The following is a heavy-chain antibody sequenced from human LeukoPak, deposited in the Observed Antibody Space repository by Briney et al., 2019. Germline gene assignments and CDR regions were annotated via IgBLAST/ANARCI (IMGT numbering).Heavy chain of an antibody. D-gene: IGHD1-1*01. CDR1: GGSISNYY. V-gene: IGHV4-4*07. CDR3: ARSTTGTSPDY. CDR2: IYTSGST. Sequence: PSETPSLTCTVSGGSISNYYWSWIRQPAGKGLEWIGRIYTSGSTNYNPSLKSRVTLSVDTSKNQFSLKLSSVTAADTAVYYCARSTTGTSPDYWGQGTLVTVSS. J-gene: IGHJ4*02.